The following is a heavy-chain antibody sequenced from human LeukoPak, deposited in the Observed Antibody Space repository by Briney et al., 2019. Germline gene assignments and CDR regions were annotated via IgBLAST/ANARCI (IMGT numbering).Heavy chain of an antibody. CDR3: AREGYCSGGSCYSENDAFDI. V-gene: IGHV4-4*07. J-gene: IGHJ3*02. Sequence: SETLSLTCTVSGGSISSYYWSWIRQPAGKGLEWIGRIYTGGSTNYNPSLKSRVTMSVDMSKNQFSLKLSSVTAADTAVYYCAREGYCSGGSCYSENDAFDIWGQGTMVTVSS. CDR2: IYTGGST. CDR1: GGSISSYY. D-gene: IGHD2-15*01.